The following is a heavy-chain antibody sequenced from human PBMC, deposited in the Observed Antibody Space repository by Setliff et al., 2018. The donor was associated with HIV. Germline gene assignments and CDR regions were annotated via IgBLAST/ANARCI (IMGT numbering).Heavy chain of an antibody. V-gene: IGHV3-53*01. CDR1: GFTVGTNY. CDR2: INSGGDT. D-gene: IGHD2-21*01. CDR3: AKGVKWLAP. Sequence: PGGSLRLSCVVSGFTVGTNYMTWVRQAPGEGLEWVSLINSGGDTYYADSVKGRFIIYRDNSKNTLYLQMYGLRAEDTAIYYCAKGVKWLAPWGQGTPVTVSS. J-gene: IGHJ5*02.